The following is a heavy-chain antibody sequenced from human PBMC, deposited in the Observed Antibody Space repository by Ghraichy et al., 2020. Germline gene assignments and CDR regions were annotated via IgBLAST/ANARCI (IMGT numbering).Heavy chain of an antibody. CDR1: GGSISSGGYY. CDR2: IYYSGST. V-gene: IGHV4-31*03. J-gene: IGHJ1*01. CDR3: ARVRITMVRGVIKEAFYCQH. D-gene: IGHD3-10*01. Sequence: LRLSCTVSGGSISSGGYYWSWIRQHPGKGLEWIGYIYYSGSTYYNPSLKSRVTISVDTSKNQFSLKLSSVTAADTAVYYCARVRITMVRGVIKEAFYCQHWGQGTLVTVSS.